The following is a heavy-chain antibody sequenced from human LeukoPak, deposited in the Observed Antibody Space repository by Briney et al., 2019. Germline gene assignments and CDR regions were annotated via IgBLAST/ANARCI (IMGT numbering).Heavy chain of an antibody. CDR2: ISWNSGSI. J-gene: IGHJ4*02. CDR3: AKGMGGSYPLGLDY. Sequence: GRSLRLSCAASGFTFDDYAMHWVRQAPGKGLEWVSGISWNSGSIGYADSVKGRFTISRDNAKNSLYLQMNSLRAEDTALYYCAKGMGGSYPLGLDYWGQGTLVTVSS. D-gene: IGHD1-26*01. CDR1: GFTFDDYA. V-gene: IGHV3-9*01.